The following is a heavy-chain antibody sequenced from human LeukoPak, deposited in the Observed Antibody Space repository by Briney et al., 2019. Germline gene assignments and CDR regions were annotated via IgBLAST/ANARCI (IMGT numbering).Heavy chain of an antibody. D-gene: IGHD3-16*01. CDR2: IYYSGST. CDR3: ARQGADYFYYYVDV. Sequence: SETLSLTCSVSGGSISSNSFYWGWIRQPPGKGLEWIGSIYYSGSTFYNSSLESRVSLSVDMSKNQLSLKLTSMTAADTAVYYCARQGADYFYYYVDVWGEGTAVAVSS. V-gene: IGHV4-39*01. CDR1: GGSISSNSFY. J-gene: IGHJ6*03.